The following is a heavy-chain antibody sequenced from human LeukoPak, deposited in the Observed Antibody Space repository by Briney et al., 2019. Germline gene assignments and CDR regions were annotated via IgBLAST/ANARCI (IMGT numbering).Heavy chain of an antibody. Sequence: GSLRLSCAASGFTFSSYWMHWVRQAPGKGLVWVSRINSDGSTTTYADSVKGRFTISRDNAKNTLYLQMNSLSAEDTAVYYCAGDTYYYDSSGYSRGTYFDYWGQGTLVTVSS. CDR1: GFTFSSYW. J-gene: IGHJ4*02. D-gene: IGHD3-22*01. CDR3: AGDTYYYDSSGYSRGTYFDY. V-gene: IGHV3-74*01. CDR2: INSDGSTT.